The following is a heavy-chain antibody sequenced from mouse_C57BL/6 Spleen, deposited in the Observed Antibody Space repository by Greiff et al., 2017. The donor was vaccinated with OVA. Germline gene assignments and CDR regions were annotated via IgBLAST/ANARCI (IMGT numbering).Heavy chain of an antibody. Sequence: VQRVESGPGLVAPSPSLSITCTVSGFSLTSYGVDWVRQSPGKGLEWLGVIWGVGSTNYNSALKSRLSISKDNSTSQVFLKLNSLQTDDTAMYYCARFNCDGDAMDYWGQGTSVTVSS. V-gene: IGHV2-6*01. J-gene: IGHJ4*01. CDR2: IWGVGST. CDR3: ARFNCDGDAMDY. D-gene: IGHD4-1*01. CDR1: GFSLTSYG.